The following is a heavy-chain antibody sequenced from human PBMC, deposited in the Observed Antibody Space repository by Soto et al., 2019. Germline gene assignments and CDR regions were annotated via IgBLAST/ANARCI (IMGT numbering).Heavy chain of an antibody. CDR3: ARVAY. Sequence: LSCEASGFTFSRVSMNWVRQAPGKGLEWVASISSASSETWYADSVKGRFIVSRDNAQHSLFLQMNTLRPEDSAIYYCARVAYWGPGTQVTVSS. CDR1: GFTFSRVS. CDR2: ISSASSET. V-gene: IGHV3-21*01. J-gene: IGHJ4*02.